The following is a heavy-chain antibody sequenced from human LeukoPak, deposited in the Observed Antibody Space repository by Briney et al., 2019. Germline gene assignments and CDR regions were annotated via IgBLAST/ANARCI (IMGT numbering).Heavy chain of an antibody. CDR3: ANTLTVAQYYFDY. D-gene: IGHD4-23*01. J-gene: IGHJ4*02. CDR1: GFTFSSYG. Sequence: GGSLRLSCAASGFTFSSYGMHWVRQAPGKGLEWVAFIRYDGSNKYYADSVKGRFTISRDNSKNTLYLQMNSLRAEDTAVYYCANTLTVAQYYFDYWGQGTLVTVSP. V-gene: IGHV3-30*02. CDR2: IRYDGSNK.